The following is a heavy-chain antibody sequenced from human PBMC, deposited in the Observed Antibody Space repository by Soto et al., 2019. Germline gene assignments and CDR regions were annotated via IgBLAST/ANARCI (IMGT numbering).Heavy chain of an antibody. CDR1: GFIFSNYA. CDR3: ARKSREIDC. CDR2: VSGSGNNT. V-gene: IGHV3-23*01. J-gene: IGHJ4*02. Sequence: EVKLLESGGGLVQPGGSLRLSCAASGFIFSNYAMTWVRQAPGKGLECVSSVSGSGNNTYYADSMKGHFTISRDNSKTTLYLQMNGRRPEDTAGYYWARKSREIDCWGQGTLVTVSA.